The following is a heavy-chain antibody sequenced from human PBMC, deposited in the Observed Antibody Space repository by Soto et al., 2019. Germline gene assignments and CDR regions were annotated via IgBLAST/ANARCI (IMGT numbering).Heavy chain of an antibody. CDR3: ARTRSFTLGFYYDGMDV. CDR2: IYPGDSDT. CDR1: GYSFASYW. V-gene: IGHV5-51*01. Sequence: GESLKISCQGSGYSFASYWIGWVRQMPGKDLEWMGIIYPGDSDTRYSPSFQGQVTISAGKSLRTAYLQWTSLKASDTALYYCARTRSFTLGFYYDGMDVWGQGTTVTVSS. J-gene: IGHJ6*02. D-gene: IGHD6-6*01.